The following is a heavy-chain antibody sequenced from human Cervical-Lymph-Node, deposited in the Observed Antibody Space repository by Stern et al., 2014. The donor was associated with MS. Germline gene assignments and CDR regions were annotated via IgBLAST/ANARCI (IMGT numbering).Heavy chain of an antibody. CDR1: GFTFSSYG. CDR3: AKAVEMAARRGPGGY. J-gene: IGHJ4*02. V-gene: IGHV3-30*18. CDR2: ISKDGSHI. Sequence: VQLVESGGGVVQPGRSLRLSCAASGFTFSSYGMHWVRQAPGKGLEWVAGISKDGSHIFYADSVQGRFTISRDNSKNTLYLQMHSLRTEDTAVYYCAKAVEMAARRGPGGYWGQGTLVTVSS. D-gene: IGHD5-24*01.